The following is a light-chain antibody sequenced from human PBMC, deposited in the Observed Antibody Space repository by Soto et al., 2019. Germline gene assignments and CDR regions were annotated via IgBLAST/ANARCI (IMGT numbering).Light chain of an antibody. CDR1: QSLVYSDGNTY. J-gene: IGKJ2*01. V-gene: IGKV2-30*01. CDR2: KVS. CDR3: MQGTHWPPT. Sequence: DVVMTQSALSLPVTLGQPASISCKSSQSLVYSDGNTYLNWFLQRPGQSPRRLIYKVSNRDSGVPDRFTGTGSGTDFTLKISRVEAEDVGVYYCMQGTHWPPTFGQGTKLEI.